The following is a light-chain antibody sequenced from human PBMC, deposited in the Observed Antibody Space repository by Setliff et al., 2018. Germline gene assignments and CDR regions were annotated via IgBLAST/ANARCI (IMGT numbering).Light chain of an antibody. CDR3: SSYLSSGNQVV. V-gene: IGLV2-14*03. Sequence: QSVLTQPASVSGSPGQSTTISCTGTSSDVGGYNYVSWYQQHPGKAPKLMIYDVTNRPSGISNRFSGSKSDNTASLTISGLQAEDEADYYCSSYLSSGNQVVFGGGTKVTVL. CDR2: DVT. J-gene: IGLJ2*01. CDR1: SSDVGGYNY.